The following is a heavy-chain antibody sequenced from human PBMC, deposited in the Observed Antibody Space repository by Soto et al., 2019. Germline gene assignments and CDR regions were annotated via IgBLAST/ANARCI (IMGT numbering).Heavy chain of an antibody. J-gene: IGHJ4*02. D-gene: IGHD3-22*01. CDR1: GFTFSSYA. Sequence: VGSLRLSCAASGFTFSSYAMSWVRQAPGKGLEWVSGISGSGDSTYYADSVKGRFTISRDTSKNTLYLQMNSLRAEDTAVYYCAKDYYYDSSGYLGNWGQGTLVTV. V-gene: IGHV3-23*01. CDR2: ISGSGDST. CDR3: AKDYYYDSSGYLGN.